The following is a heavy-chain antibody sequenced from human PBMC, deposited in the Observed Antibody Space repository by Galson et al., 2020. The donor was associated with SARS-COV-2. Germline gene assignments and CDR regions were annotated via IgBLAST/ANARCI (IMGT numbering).Heavy chain of an antibody. Sequence: GESLKISCKGSGYSFTSYWIGWVRQMPGKGLEWMGIIYPGDSDTRYSPSFQGQVTISADKSISTAYLQWSSLKASDTAMYYCARLLAVTTQRACYCGECWGQGTLFAVSS. CDR1: GYSFTSYW. CDR3: ARLLAVTTQRACYCGEC. J-gene: IGHJ4*02. V-gene: IGHV5-51*01. D-gene: IGHD4-17*01. CDR2: IYPGDSDT.